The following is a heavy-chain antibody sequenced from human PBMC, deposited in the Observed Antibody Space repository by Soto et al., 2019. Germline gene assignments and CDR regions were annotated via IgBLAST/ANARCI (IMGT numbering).Heavy chain of an antibody. CDR1: GYTFTSYG. CDR2: ISAYNGNT. J-gene: IGHJ6*02. D-gene: IGHD3-3*01. Sequence: ASVKVSCKASGYTFTSYGISWARQAPGQGLEWMGWISAYNGNTNYAQKLQGRVTMTTDTSTSTAYMELRSLRSDDTAVYYCARGVPFWSGLGVYYYYGMDVWGQGTTVTVSS. CDR3: ARGVPFWSGLGVYYYYGMDV. V-gene: IGHV1-18*04.